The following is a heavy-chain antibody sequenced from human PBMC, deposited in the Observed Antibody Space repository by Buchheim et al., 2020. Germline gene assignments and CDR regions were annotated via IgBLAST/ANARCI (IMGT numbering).Heavy chain of an antibody. V-gene: IGHV1-46*03. CDR2: INTSGGST. CDR3: ARSSAQYDFWSGYHFDY. D-gene: IGHD3-3*01. CDR1: GYTFTSYY. J-gene: IGHJ4*02. Sequence: QVQLVQSGAEVKKPGASVKVSCKASGYTFTSYYMHWVRQAPGQGLEWMGIINTSGGSTSYAQKFQGRVTMTRDKSTSTVYMELSSLRSEDTAVYYCARSSAQYDFWSGYHFDYWGQGTL.